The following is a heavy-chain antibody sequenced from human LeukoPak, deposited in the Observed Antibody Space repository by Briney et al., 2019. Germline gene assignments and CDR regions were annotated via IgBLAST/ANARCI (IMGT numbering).Heavy chain of an antibody. CDR2: INPNSGGT. D-gene: IGHD2-21*01. Sequence: GASVKVSCKASGYTFTGYYMHWVRQAPGQGLEWMGWINPNSGGTNYAQKFQGRATMTRDTSISTAYMELSTLRSDDTAVYYCARAQNCGGDCYLPYYYYYYMDVWGKGTTVTVSS. CDR3: ARAQNCGGDCYLPYYYYYYMDV. J-gene: IGHJ6*03. V-gene: IGHV1-2*02. CDR1: GYTFTGYY.